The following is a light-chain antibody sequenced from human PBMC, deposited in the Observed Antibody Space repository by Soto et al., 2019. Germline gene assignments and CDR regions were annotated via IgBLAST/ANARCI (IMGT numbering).Light chain of an antibody. Sequence: QSALTQPASVSGSPGQSITISCTGTSSDVGGYNYVSWYQQHPGKAPKLIIYEVSNRPIGVSNRFSGSKSGHTASLTISGLQAEDEADYYCSSCTSSSTYVFGTGTKVTVL. V-gene: IGLV2-14*01. CDR2: EVS. CDR1: SSDVGGYNY. J-gene: IGLJ1*01. CDR3: SSCTSSSTYV.